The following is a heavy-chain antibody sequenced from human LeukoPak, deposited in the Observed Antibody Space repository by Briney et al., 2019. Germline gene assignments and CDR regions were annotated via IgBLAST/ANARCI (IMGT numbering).Heavy chain of an antibody. CDR1: GYTFTGYY. V-gene: IGHV1-2*02. CDR3: ARDPTLYYYDSSCYFDY. CDR2: INPNSGGT. D-gene: IGHD3-22*01. Sequence: ASVKVSCKASGYTFTGYYMHWVRQAPGQGLEWMGWINPNSGGTNYAQKFQGRVTMTRDTSISTAYMELNRLRSDDTAVFFCARDPTLYYYDSSCYFDYWGQGTLVTVSS. J-gene: IGHJ4*02.